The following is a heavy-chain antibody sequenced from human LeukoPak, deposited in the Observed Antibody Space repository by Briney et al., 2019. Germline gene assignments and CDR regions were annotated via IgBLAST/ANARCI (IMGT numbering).Heavy chain of an antibody. Sequence: PGGSLRLSCAPSAFTFSSFWMTWVRQAPGKGLEWVANINEDGSEKNYVDSVKGRFTISRDNAKNSLYLQMNSLRAEDTAVYYCARPTQLVKYYFDYWGQGTLVTVSS. CDR2: INEDGSEK. D-gene: IGHD6-13*01. CDR3: ARPTQLVKYYFDY. J-gene: IGHJ4*02. V-gene: IGHV3-7*01. CDR1: AFTFSSFW.